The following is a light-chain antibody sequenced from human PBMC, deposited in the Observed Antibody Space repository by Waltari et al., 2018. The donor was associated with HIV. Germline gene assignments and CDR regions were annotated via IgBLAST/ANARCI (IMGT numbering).Light chain of an antibody. J-gene: IGLJ3*02. CDR1: NNNVGTQA. CDR3: STWDSSLSAHV. V-gene: IGLV10-54*01. Sequence: QAGLTQPPSVSKDLRQTATLTCTGHNNNVGTQAAALLQQHQGHPPKLLFFSNDNRPSGISERFSVSRSGNTASLTITGLQPEDEADYYCSTWDSSLSAHVFGGGTKLTVL. CDR2: SND.